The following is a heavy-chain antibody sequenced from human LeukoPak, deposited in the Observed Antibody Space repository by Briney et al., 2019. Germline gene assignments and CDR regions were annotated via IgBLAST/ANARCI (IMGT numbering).Heavy chain of an antibody. CDR3: ARELLVPAAIPYGPIDY. CDR2: IYYSGST. D-gene: IGHD2-2*01. CDR1: GGSISSSSYY. Sequence: SETLSLTCTVSGGSISSSSYYWGWIRQPPGKGLEWIGSIYYSGSTYYNPSLKSRVTISVDTSKNQFSLKLSSVTAADTAVYYCARELLVPAAIPYGPIDYWGQGTLVTVSS. J-gene: IGHJ4*02. V-gene: IGHV4-39*07.